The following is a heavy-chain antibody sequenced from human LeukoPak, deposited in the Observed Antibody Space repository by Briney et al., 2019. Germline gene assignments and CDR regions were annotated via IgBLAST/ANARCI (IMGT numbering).Heavy chain of an antibody. D-gene: IGHD2-2*01. Sequence: GGSLRLSCAASGFTFSSYGMHWVRQAPGKGLEWVAVIWFDGSTKYYGDSVKGRSTISRDNSKDTLYLQMNSLRDEDTAVYYCARGIVVAPAATVDYWGQGTLVTVSS. CDR2: IWFDGSTK. J-gene: IGHJ4*02. CDR1: GFTFSSYG. V-gene: IGHV3-33*01. CDR3: ARGIVVAPAATVDY.